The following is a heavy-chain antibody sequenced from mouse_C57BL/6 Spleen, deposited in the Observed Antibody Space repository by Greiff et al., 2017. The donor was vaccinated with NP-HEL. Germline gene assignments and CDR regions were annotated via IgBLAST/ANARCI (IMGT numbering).Heavy chain of an antibody. CDR2: IYPRSGNT. V-gene: IGHV1-81*01. J-gene: IGHJ4*01. Sequence: QVQLKESGAELARPGASVKLSCKASGYTFTSYGISWVKQRTGQGLEWIGEIYPRSGNTYYNEKFKGKATLTADKSSSTAYMELRSLTSEDSAVYFCARIDYGYAMDYWGQGTSVTVSS. CDR1: GYTFTSYG. D-gene: IGHD2-4*01. CDR3: ARIDYGYAMDY.